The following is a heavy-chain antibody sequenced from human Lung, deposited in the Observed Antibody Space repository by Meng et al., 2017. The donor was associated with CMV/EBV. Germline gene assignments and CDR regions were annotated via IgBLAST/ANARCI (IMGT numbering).Heavy chain of an antibody. CDR2: IKQDGSEK. D-gene: IGHD1-26*01. J-gene: IGHJ3*02. CDR3: ARDPMRTGSGCFDI. CDR1: EFTFGSYW. V-gene: IGHV3-7*01. Sequence: GESLKISCVASEFTFGSYWMSWVRQAPGKGLEWVANIKQDGSEKYYVDSVKGRFTVSRDNAKNSLYLQMNSLRAEDTAIYYCARDPMRTGSGCFDIWVRGTXVTV.